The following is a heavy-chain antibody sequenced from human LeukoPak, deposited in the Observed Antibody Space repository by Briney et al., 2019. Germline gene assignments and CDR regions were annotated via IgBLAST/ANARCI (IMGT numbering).Heavy chain of an antibody. V-gene: IGHV4-39*01. CDR3: ARLVYISGYYLIFDY. J-gene: IGHJ4*02. D-gene: IGHD3-22*01. Sequence: PSETLSLTCTVSNGSISSSSSYWGWIRQPPGKGLEWIGSISYSGSTYYNPSLKSRVTIYVDPSKNQFSLKMSSVTAADTAVYYCARLVYISGYYLIFDYWGQGTLVTVSS. CDR2: ISYSGST. CDR1: NGSISSSSSY.